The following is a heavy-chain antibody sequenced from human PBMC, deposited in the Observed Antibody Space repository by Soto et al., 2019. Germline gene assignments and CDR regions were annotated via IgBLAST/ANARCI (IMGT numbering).Heavy chain of an antibody. D-gene: IGHD3-22*01. CDR2: ITPIFGTA. Sequence: GASVKVSCKASGGTFSSYAISWVRQAPGQGLEWMGGITPIFGTANYAQKLQGRVTITADESTSTAYMELSSLRSEDTAVYYCAREFHHSSGSYYPYDSSGYRAPFDYWGQGTLVTVLL. J-gene: IGHJ4*02. V-gene: IGHV1-69*13. CDR3: AREFHHSSGSYYPYDSSGYRAPFDY. CDR1: GGTFSSYA.